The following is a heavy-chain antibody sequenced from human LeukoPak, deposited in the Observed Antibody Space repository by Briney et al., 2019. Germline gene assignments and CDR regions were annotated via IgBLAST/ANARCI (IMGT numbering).Heavy chain of an antibody. Sequence: GGSLRLSCAASGFTFNNYAMSWVRLAPGKGLEWVSGIIVSGDMTYYADSVKGRFTISRANSKNTLYLQMHSLRAEDTAVYYCAKGGTALGYYFDYWGQGSLVTVSS. D-gene: IGHD1-1*01. CDR2: IIVSGDMT. CDR1: GFTFNNYA. CDR3: AKGGTALGYYFDY. J-gene: IGHJ4*02. V-gene: IGHV3-23*01.